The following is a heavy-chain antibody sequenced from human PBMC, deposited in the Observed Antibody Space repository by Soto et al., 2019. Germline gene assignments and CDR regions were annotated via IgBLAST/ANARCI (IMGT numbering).Heavy chain of an antibody. Sequence: GGSLRLSCTTSGFTFSNYAMHWVRQAPGKGLEWVSGIGGSGGSTYYADSVKGRFTISRDNSKNTLYLQMNSLRAEDTAVYYCAKDSLLWFGELFYFDYWGQGTLVTVSS. V-gene: IGHV3-23*01. CDR3: AKDSLLWFGELFYFDY. CDR2: IGGSGGST. D-gene: IGHD3-10*01. CDR1: GFTFSNYA. J-gene: IGHJ4*02.